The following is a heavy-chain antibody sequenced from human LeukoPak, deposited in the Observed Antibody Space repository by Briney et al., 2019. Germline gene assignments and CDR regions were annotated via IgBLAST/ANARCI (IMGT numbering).Heavy chain of an antibody. V-gene: IGHV3-64D*06. J-gene: IGHJ5*02. Sequence: GGSLRLSCAASGFTFSRFVMSWVRQAPGKGLEYVSAISSNGGGTYYANSVKGRFTISRDNSKNPLYLQMSSLRAEDTAVYYCVKPLAVAGAGNHWGQGTLVTVSS. CDR2: ISSNGGGT. D-gene: IGHD6-19*01. CDR1: GFTFSRFV. CDR3: VKPLAVAGAGNH.